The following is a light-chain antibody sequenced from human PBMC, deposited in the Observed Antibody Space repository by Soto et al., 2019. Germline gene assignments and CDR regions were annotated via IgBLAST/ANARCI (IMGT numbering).Light chain of an antibody. J-gene: IGLJ3*02. CDR2: EGT. Sequence: QSALTQPASVSGSPGQSITISCTGTSSDVGSYKFVSWYKQHPGKAPKLMIYEGTKRPSGLSDRFSGSKSGNTASLTISGPQAEDEADYYCCSYAGSYTWVFGGGTKLTVL. V-gene: IGLV2-23*01. CDR3: CSYAGSYTWV. CDR1: SSDVGSYKF.